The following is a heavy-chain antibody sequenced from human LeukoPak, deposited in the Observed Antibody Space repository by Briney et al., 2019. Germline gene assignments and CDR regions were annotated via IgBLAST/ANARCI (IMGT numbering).Heavy chain of an antibody. Sequence: GGSLRLSCAASGFTFSSYGMHWVRQAPGKGLEWVAVISYDGSNKYYADSVKGRFTISRDNSKNTLYLQMNSLRAEDTAVYYCAKDMVSFDYWGQGTLVTVSS. CDR3: AKDMVSFDY. CDR2: ISYDGSNK. J-gene: IGHJ4*02. CDR1: GFTFSSYG. V-gene: IGHV3-30*18. D-gene: IGHD3-10*01.